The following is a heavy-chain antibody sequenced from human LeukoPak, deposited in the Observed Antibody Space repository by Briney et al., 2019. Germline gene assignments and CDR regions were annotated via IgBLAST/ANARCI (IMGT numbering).Heavy chain of an antibody. CDR3: ARSPPTYGGDSQIDN. D-gene: IGHD4-23*01. J-gene: IGHJ4*02. Sequence: ASVKVSCKASGYTFTGYYMHWVRQAPGQGLEWMGWINPNSGGTNYAQKFQGRVTMTRDTSISTAYMELSRLRSDDTAVYYCARSPPTYGGDSQIDNWGQGTLVTVSS. V-gene: IGHV1-2*02. CDR2: INPNSGGT. CDR1: GYTFTGYY.